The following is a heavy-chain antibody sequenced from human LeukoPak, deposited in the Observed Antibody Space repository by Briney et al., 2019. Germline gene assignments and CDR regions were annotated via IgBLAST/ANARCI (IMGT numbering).Heavy chain of an antibody. CDR3: VKDFILSGNSYGNYY. CDR2: ISCNGGST. J-gene: IGHJ4*02. D-gene: IGHD5-18*01. Sequence: PGGSLRLSCSASGFTFSSYAMHWVRQATGKGLEYVSAISCNGGSTYYADSVKGRFTISRDNSKNTLYLQMSTLSAEDTAVYYCVKDFILSGNSYGNYYWGQGTPVTVSP. CDR1: GFTFSSYA. V-gene: IGHV3-64D*06.